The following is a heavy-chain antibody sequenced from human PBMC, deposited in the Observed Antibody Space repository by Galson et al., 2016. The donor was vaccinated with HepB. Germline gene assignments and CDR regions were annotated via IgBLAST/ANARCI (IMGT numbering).Heavy chain of an antibody. V-gene: IGHV3-23*01. Sequence: SLRLSCAASGFTFRNYGMTWVRQAPGKGLEVVSSIRRSGDSTDYADSVKGRFTISRDNSKNTLSLQMNSLTADDTAIYYCVQGSTAPAVWGNGTTVTVSS. J-gene: IGHJ6*04. CDR1: GFTFRNYG. D-gene: IGHD2-2*01. CDR2: IRRSGDST. CDR3: VQGSTAPAV.